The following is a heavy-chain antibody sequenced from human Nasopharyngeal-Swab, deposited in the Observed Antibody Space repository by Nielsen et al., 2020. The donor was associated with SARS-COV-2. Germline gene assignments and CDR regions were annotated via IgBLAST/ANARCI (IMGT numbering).Heavy chain of an antibody. CDR2: ISNSGSTT. Sequence: WRRQPPGKGLEWLSYISNSGSTTYYADSVKGRFTVSRDNARKSLYLQMNSLRAEDTAVYYCARRGDYGDYWGQGTLVTVSS. D-gene: IGHD4-17*01. J-gene: IGHJ4*02. CDR3: ARRGDYGDY. V-gene: IGHV3-11*01.